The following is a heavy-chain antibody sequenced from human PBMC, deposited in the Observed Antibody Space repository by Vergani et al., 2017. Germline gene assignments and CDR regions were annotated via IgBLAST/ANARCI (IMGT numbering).Heavy chain of an antibody. V-gene: IGHV4-38-2*01. D-gene: IGHD2-21*01. CDR3: ARSQGDYWYFDL. J-gene: IGHJ2*01. Sequence: QVRLEESGPGLVKPSETLSLTCSVSAYSIGSGFYWAWFRQSPGEGLQWLMSIHNRGKTYHNLSLKSRVSVSLDTSKNGFSLKLTSVTATDTAVYYGARSQGDYWYFDLWGPGSLVTVSS. CDR2: IHNRGKT. CDR1: AYSIGSGFY.